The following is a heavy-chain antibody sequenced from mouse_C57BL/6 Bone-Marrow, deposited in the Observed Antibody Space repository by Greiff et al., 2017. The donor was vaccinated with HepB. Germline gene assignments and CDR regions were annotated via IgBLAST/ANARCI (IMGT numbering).Heavy chain of an antibody. Sequence: QVRLQQPGAELVKPGASVKLSCKASGYTFTSYWMHWVKQRPGQGLEWIGMIHPNSGSTNYNEKFKSKATLTVDKSSSTAYMQLSSLTSEDSAVYYCASPGSSYWYFDVWGTGTTVTVSS. J-gene: IGHJ1*03. CDR2: IHPNSGST. CDR3: ASPGSSYWYFDV. CDR1: GYTFTSYW. V-gene: IGHV1-64*01. D-gene: IGHD1-1*01.